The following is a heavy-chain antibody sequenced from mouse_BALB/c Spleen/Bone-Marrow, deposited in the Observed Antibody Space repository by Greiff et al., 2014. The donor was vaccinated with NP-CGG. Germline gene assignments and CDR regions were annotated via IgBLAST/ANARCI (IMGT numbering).Heavy chain of an antibody. J-gene: IGHJ1*01. CDR3: ARGGTTATWYFDV. CDR2: IDPANGNT. CDR1: GFNIKDTY. Sequence: EVKLEESGAELVKPGASVKLSCTASGFNIKDTYMHWVKQRPEQGLEWIGRIDPANGNTKYDPKFQGKATITADTSSNTAHLQLSSLTSEDTAVYYCARGGTTATWYFDVWGAGTTVTVSS. D-gene: IGHD1-2*01. V-gene: IGHV14-3*02.